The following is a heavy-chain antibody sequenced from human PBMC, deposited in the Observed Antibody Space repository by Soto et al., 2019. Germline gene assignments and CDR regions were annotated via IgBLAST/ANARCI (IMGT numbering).Heavy chain of an antibody. V-gene: IGHV3-74*01. CDR2: ISGDGSTI. CDR1: GFTFTYW. D-gene: IGHD3-10*01. CDR3: ARAGSYRFDY. Sequence: EVHLVESGGGLVQPGGSLRLSCAGSGFTFTYWMHWVRQAPGKGLVWVSRISGDGSTINYADSVKGRFTISRDNAKNTLYLQMDNLRAEDTAVYYCARAGSYRFDYWGQGTLVTVSS. J-gene: IGHJ4*02.